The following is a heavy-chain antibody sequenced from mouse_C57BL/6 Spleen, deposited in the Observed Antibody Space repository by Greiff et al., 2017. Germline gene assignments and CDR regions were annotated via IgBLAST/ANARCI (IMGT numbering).Heavy chain of an antibody. V-gene: IGHV5-17*01. CDR3: ARGLLPYYYAMDY. CDR1: GFTFSDYG. Sequence: EVKVEESGGGLVKPGGSLKLSCAASGFTFSDYGMHWVRQAPEKGLEWVAYISSGSSTIYYADTVKGRFTISRDNAKKTLFLQMTSLRSEDTAMYYCARGLLPYYYAMDYWGQGTSVTVSS. D-gene: IGHD2-3*01. CDR2: ISSGSSTI. J-gene: IGHJ4*01.